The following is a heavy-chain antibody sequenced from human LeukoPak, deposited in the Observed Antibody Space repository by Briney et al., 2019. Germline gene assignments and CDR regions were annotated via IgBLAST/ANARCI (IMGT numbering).Heavy chain of an antibody. Sequence: ASVKVSCKASGGTFSSYAISWVRQAPGQGLEWMGRIIPILGIANYAQKFQGRVTITADKSTSTAYMELSSLRSEDTAVYYCARDLEMVRGVISWFDPWGQGTLVTASS. CDR2: IIPILGIA. CDR3: ARDLEMVRGVISWFDP. D-gene: IGHD3-10*01. J-gene: IGHJ5*02. CDR1: GGTFSSYA. V-gene: IGHV1-69*04.